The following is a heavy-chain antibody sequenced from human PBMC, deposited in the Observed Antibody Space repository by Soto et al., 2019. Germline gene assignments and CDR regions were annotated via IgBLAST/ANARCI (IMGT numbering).Heavy chain of an antibody. Sequence: QVQLVESGGGVVQPGRSLRLSCAASGFTFSSYGMHWLRQAPGMGLVWVAVISYDGSNKYYADSVKGRFPISRDNSKNPLYLQMYSLRAEDTAVYYCAKDKARGVVVAPFDYWGQGTLVTVSS. CDR3: AKDKARGVVVAPFDY. J-gene: IGHJ4*02. V-gene: IGHV3-30*18. CDR2: ISYDGSNK. D-gene: IGHD2-15*01. CDR1: GFTFSSYG.